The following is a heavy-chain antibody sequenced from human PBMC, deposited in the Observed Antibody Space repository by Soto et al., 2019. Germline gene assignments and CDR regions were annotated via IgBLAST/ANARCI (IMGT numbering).Heavy chain of an antibody. CDR3: ASLRGSTGTSPPKYYYYYYMDV. CDR2: ISAYNGNT. V-gene: IGHV1-18*01. D-gene: IGHD2-2*01. Sequence: ASVKVSCKASGYTFTSYGISWVRQAPGQGLEWMGWISAYNGNTNYAQKLQGRVTMTTDTSTSTAYMELMSLRSDDTAVYYCASLRGSTGTSPPKYYYYYYMDVWGKGTTVTVSS. J-gene: IGHJ6*03. CDR1: GYTFTSYG.